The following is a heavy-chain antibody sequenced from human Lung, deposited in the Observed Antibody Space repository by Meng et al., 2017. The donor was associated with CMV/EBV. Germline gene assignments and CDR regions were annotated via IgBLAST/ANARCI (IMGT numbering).Heavy chain of an antibody. D-gene: IGHD1-1*01. Sequence: QLQLQASGPGLVRPSETLSLTCSVSGGSISSSTYYWAWIRQPPGKGLEWIGSLYDSGSTYYHPSLKSRVAISVDTSKTYFSLKLRSVTAADTAVYYCARDLEYWGQGTLVTVSS. V-gene: IGHV4-39*07. J-gene: IGHJ4*02. CDR3: ARDLEY. CDR1: GGSISSSTYY. CDR2: LYDSGST.